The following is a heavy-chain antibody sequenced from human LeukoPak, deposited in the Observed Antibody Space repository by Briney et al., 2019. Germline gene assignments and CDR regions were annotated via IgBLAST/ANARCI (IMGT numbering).Heavy chain of an antibody. CDR1: GFTFSSYA. CDR3: ARRYDGFDY. J-gene: IGHJ4*02. Sequence: PGGSLRLSCAASGFTFSSYAVHWVRQAPGRGPEWVAVISYDGSNKYYADSVKGRFSISRDNSKNTLYLQMNSLRAEDTAVYYCARRYDGFDYWGQGTLVTVSS. CDR2: ISYDGSNK. V-gene: IGHV3-30-3*01. D-gene: IGHD3-3*01.